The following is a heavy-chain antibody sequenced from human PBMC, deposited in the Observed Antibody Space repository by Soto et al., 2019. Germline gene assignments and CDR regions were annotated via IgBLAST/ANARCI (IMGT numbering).Heavy chain of an antibody. CDR3: AHISLWPKGGFDY. Sequence: QITLKESGPTLVKPTQTLTLTCTFSGFSLSSSGVAVGWIRQPPGKVLEWLALIYRNDDKRYSPSLKSRLTITEDTSKHQVVLTMTSMDPVDTATYYCAHISLWPKGGFDYWGQGTLVTVSS. CDR2: IYRNDDK. J-gene: IGHJ4*02. V-gene: IGHV2-5*01. CDR1: GFSLSSSGVA. D-gene: IGHD2-21*01.